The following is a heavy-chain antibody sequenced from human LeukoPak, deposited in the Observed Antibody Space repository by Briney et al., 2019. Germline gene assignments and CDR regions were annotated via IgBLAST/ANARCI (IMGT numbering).Heavy chain of an antibody. J-gene: IGHJ3*02. CDR3: ASTSWGVPAAKGAFAI. CDR1: GFTFSSYS. D-gene: IGHD2-2*01. Sequence: SGGSLRLSCAASGFTFSSYSMNWVRQAPGKGLEWVSSISSSSSYIYYADSVKGRFTISRDNAKNSLYLQMNSLRAEDTAVYYCASTSWGVPAAKGAFAIWGQGTMVTVSS. V-gene: IGHV3-21*01. CDR2: ISSSSSYI.